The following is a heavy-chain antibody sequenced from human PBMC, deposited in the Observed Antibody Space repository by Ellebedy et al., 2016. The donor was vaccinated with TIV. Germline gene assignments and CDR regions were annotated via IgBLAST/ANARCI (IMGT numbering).Heavy chain of an antibody. CDR1: GFTFSGYW. CDR3: ARDGRHASFGQ. J-gene: IGHJ4*02. V-gene: IGHV3-7*03. D-gene: IGHD3-16*01. CDR2: IKGDGSVE. Sequence: GESLKISXSATGFTFSGYWMSWIRQTPGKGLEWVGNIKGDGSVEDYVDSVKGRFTISRDNAKNLLYLQLNSLTAENTAVYYCARDGRHASFGQWGQGTPVTVSS.